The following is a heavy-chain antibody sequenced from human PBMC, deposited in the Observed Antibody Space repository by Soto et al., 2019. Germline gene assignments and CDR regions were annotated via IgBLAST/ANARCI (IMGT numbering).Heavy chain of an antibody. V-gene: IGHV3-33*01. CDR3: ARDVCSSPYCYGY. CDR1: GFTFSSYG. D-gene: IGHD2-2*01. Sequence: GGSLRLSCAASGFTFSSYGMHWVRQAPGKGLEWVAAITYDGSKEYHADSVKGRFTISRDNSKNTLFLQMNSLTAEDTAVYYCARDVCSSPYCYGYWGQRTLVSVSS. J-gene: IGHJ4*02. CDR2: ITYDGSKE.